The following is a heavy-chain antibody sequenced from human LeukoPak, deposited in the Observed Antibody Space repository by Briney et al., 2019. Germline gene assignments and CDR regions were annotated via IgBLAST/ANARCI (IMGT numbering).Heavy chain of an antibody. CDR3: ARDDSSGYYYVDY. J-gene: IGHJ4*02. D-gene: IGHD3-22*01. CDR1: GFTFSSYG. V-gene: IGHV3-33*01. Sequence: PGGSLRLSCAASGFTFSSYGMHWVRQAPGKGLEWVAVIWYDGSNKYYADSVKGRFTISRDNSKNTLYLQMNSLRAEDTAVYYCARDDSSGYYYVDYWGQGTLGTVSS. CDR2: IWYDGSNK.